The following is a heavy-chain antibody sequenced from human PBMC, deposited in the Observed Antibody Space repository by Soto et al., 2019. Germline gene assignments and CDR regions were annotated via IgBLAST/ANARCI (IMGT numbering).Heavy chain of an antibody. V-gene: IGHV4-61*08. CDR3: ARGLVAVAGTEDDAFDI. D-gene: IGHD6-19*01. CDR1: ARSPRTGDYY. CDR2: VYYSGST. Sequence: PAETLSLTGIICARSPRTGDYYWSWIRKPHGKGREWIGYVYYSGSTNYNPSLKSRVTISVDRSKNQFSLKLSSVTAADTAVYYCARGLVAVAGTEDDAFDIWGQGTMVPVSS. J-gene: IGHJ3*02.